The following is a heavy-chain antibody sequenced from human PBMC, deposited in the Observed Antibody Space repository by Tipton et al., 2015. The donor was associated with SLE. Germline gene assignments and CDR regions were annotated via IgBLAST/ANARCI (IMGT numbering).Heavy chain of an antibody. J-gene: IGHJ3*02. V-gene: IGHV4-34*01. Sequence: TLSLTCAVYGGSFSGYYWSWIRQPTGKGLEWTGEINHSGSTNYNPSLKSRVTISVDTAKTQFSLKLSSVTAADTAVYYCARGSSGSYGGAFDIWGQGTMVTVSS. CDR3: ARGSSGSYGGAFDI. CDR1: GGSFSGYY. CDR2: INHSGST. D-gene: IGHD1-26*01.